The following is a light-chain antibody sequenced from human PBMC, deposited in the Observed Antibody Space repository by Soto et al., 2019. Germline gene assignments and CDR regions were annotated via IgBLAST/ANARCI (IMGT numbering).Light chain of an antibody. CDR3: SSYTSITTLSV. J-gene: IGLJ1*01. CDR2: DVN. CDR1: SSDVGGFHY. V-gene: IGLV2-14*03. Sequence: QSALTQPASVSGSPGQSIIISCTGASSDVGGFHYVSWYQHHPGKAPKLIIYDVNNRPAGVSRRFSGSKSGDTASLTISGLQAEDEADYYCSSYTSITTLSVFGTGTKLTVL.